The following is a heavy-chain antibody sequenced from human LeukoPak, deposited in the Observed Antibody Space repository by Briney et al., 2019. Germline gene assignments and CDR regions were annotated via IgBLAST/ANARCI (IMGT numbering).Heavy chain of an antibody. CDR1: GFNINRYW. V-gene: IGHV3-7*01. D-gene: IGHD7-27*01. CDR3: ACLDTRSGLPGEASIY. Sequence: PGGSLRLSCVASGFNINRYWMDWVRQAPGKGLEWVASTPEDEHGTFYVGSVQGRFTVSRDNAKNSLHLQMNSLRVEDAAVYIWACLDTRSGLPGEASIYCCQGTLVTVST. J-gene: IGHJ4*02. CDR2: TPEDEHGT.